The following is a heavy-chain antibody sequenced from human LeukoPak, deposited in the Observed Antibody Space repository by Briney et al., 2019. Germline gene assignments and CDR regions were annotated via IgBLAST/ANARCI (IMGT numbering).Heavy chain of an antibody. V-gene: IGHV1-2*02. Sequence: ASVKVSCKASGFTFTDYYIHWVRQARGQGLEWMGWINPKSGGTNYAQKFQGRVTMTRDTSISTAYMELSGLRSDDTAVYYCARNRRQWLPIHDAFDIWGQGTMVTVSS. CDR3: ARNRRQWLPIHDAFDI. J-gene: IGHJ3*02. CDR2: INPKSGGT. D-gene: IGHD6-19*01. CDR1: GFTFTDYY.